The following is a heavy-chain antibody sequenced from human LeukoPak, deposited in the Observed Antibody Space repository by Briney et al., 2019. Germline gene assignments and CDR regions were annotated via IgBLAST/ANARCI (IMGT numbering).Heavy chain of an antibody. CDR1: GFTVSSNY. Sequence: GGSLRLSCAASGFTVSSNYMSWVRQAPGKGLEWVSVIYSGGSTYYADSVKGRFTISRDNSKNTLYLQMNSLRAEDTAVYYCARALRAAAGTTPHYYFDYWGQGTLVTVSS. J-gene: IGHJ4*02. CDR2: IYSGGST. D-gene: IGHD6-13*01. CDR3: ARALRAAAGTTPHYYFDY. V-gene: IGHV3-53*05.